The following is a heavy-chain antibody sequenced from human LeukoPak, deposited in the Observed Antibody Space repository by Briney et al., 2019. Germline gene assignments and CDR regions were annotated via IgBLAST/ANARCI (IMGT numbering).Heavy chain of an antibody. CDR1: GYTFTSYG. Sequence: GASVKVSCKASGYTFTSYGISWVRQAPGQGLEWMGWISAYNGNTNYAQKLQGRVTMTTDTSTSTAYMELRSLRSDDTAVYYCARENERDTAMEQGLDYYYYYMDVWGKGTTVTVSS. CDR2: ISAYNGNT. V-gene: IGHV1-18*01. D-gene: IGHD5-18*01. CDR3: ARENERDTAMEQGLDYYYYYMDV. J-gene: IGHJ6*03.